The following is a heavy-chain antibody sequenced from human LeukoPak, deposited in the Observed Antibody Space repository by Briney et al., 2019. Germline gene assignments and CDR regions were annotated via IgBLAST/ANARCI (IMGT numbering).Heavy chain of an antibody. V-gene: IGHV3-30-3*01. CDR2: ISYDGSNK. CDR3: AKDQEEGYSYGCYFDY. Sequence: GGSLRLSCTASGFTFSSYAVHWVRQAPGKGLHWVAVISYDGSNKYYADSVKGRFTISRDNSKNTLYLQMNSLRAEDTAVYYCAKDQEEGYSYGCYFDYWGQGTLVTVSS. D-gene: IGHD5-18*01. CDR1: GFTFSSYA. J-gene: IGHJ4*02.